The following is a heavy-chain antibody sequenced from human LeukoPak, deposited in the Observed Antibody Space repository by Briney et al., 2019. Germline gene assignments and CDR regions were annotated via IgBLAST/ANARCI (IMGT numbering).Heavy chain of an antibody. V-gene: IGHV4-59*01. J-gene: IGHJ4*02. CDR3: ARGYYDRSGSSNPFDS. CDR2: VHYTGKT. D-gene: IGHD3-22*01. CDR1: GDSISSSY. Sequence: SSETLSLTCTVSGDSISSSYWSWIRQPPGKRLEWVGYVHYTGKTNYNPSLNNRATISVDMSKNQFSLTLTSVTLADTAVNYCARGYYDRSGSSNPFDSWGQGTLVTVSA.